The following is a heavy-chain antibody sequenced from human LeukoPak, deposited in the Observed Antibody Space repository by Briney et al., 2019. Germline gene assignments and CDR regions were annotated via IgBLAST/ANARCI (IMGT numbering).Heavy chain of an antibody. CDR2: IIPIFGTA. Sequence: ASVKVSCKASGGTFSSYAISWVRQAPGQGLEWMGGIIPIFGTANYAQKFQGRVTITTDESTSTAYMELSSLRSEDTAVYYCASSLVVITSLFDYWGQGTLVTVSS. CDR1: GGTFSSYA. J-gene: IGHJ4*02. V-gene: IGHV1-69*05. D-gene: IGHD3-22*01. CDR3: ASSLVVITSLFDY.